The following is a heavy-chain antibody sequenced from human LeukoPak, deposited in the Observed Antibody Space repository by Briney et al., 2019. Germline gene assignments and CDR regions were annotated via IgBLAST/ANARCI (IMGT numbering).Heavy chain of an antibody. CDR2: IYPGDSDT. D-gene: IGHD5-18*01. Sequence: GESLQISCKGSGYSFTSYWIGWVRQMPGKGLEWMGIIYPGDSDTRYSPSFQGQVTISADKFISTAYLQWSSLKASDTAMYYCARRWPRGYSYGYPDYWGQGTLVAVSS. J-gene: IGHJ4*02. CDR3: ARRWPRGYSYGYPDY. V-gene: IGHV5-51*01. CDR1: GYSFTSYW.